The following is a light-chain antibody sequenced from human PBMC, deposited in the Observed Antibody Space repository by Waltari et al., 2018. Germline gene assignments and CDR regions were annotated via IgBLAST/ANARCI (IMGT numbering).Light chain of an antibody. CDR3: SSFTSTHTYV. CDR1: SSDVGGCNY. Sequence: QSDLTQPASVSGSPGQSTTISCTGTSSDVGGCNYVAWYQQHPGKAPKLIIYDVNNWPSGVSNRFSGSKSGNTASLTISGLQAEDEADYFCSSFTSTHTYVFGSGTKVNVL. J-gene: IGLJ1*01. CDR2: DVN. V-gene: IGLV2-14*03.